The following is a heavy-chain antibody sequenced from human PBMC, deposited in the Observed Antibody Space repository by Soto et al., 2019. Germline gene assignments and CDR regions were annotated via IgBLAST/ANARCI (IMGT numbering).Heavy chain of an antibody. CDR3: ARVSGHNTGYYSVYFMDV. D-gene: IGHD5-18*01. CDR1: CGSISSGDYY. CDR2: IYYTGST. J-gene: IGHJ6*02. V-gene: IGHV4-30-4*01. Sequence: SETLSITCNVSCGSISSGDYYWTWIRQSPGKGLEWIGYIYYTGSTFYSPSLKSRVTISLDTSENHFSLDMNSVTAADTAVYFCARVSGHNTGYYSVYFMDVWGQGTTVT.